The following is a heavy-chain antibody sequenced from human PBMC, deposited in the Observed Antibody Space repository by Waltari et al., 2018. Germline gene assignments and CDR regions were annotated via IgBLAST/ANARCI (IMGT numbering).Heavy chain of an antibody. V-gene: IGHV3-49*04. CDR3: TRAGNRFWSGYYFY. D-gene: IGHD3-3*01. CDR1: GFPFGAYA. J-gene: IGHJ4*02. Sequence: EVQLVESGGGLVQPGRSLRLSCTASGFPFGAYALSWVLHAPGKGLVWVGFIRSKAYGGTTEYAASVKGRFTISRDDSKSIAYLQMNSLKTEDTAVYDCTRAGNRFWSGYYFYWGQGTLVTVSS. CDR2: IRSKAYGGTT.